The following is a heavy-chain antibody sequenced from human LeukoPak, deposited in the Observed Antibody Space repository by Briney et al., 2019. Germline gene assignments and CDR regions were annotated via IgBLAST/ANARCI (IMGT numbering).Heavy chain of an antibody. V-gene: IGHV3-7*01. J-gene: IGHJ5*02. Sequence: GGSLRLSCVGSGFTFSTYYMSWVRQAPGKGLEWVADIKQDGHEKYYVDSVKGRFTISRDNARNSVDLQMDSLRVVDTAVYYCAREENSNLWGQGTLVTVSS. D-gene: IGHD1-7*01. CDR3: AREENSNL. CDR1: GFTFSTYY. CDR2: IKQDGHEK.